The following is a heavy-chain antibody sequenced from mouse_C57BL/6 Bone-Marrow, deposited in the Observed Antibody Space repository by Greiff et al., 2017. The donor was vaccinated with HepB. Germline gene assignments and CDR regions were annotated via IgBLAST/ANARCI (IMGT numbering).Heavy chain of an antibody. V-gene: IGHV1-64*01. D-gene: IGHD2-3*01. CDR3: AREGGYYVAY. J-gene: IGHJ3*01. CDR2: IHTNSGST. Sequence: QVQLKESGAELVKPGASVKLSCKASGYTFTSYWMHWVKQRPGQGLEWIGMIHTNSGSTNYNEKFKSKATLTVDKSSSTAYMQLSSLTSEDSAVYYCAREGGYYVAYWGQGTLVTVSA. CDR1: GYTFTSYW.